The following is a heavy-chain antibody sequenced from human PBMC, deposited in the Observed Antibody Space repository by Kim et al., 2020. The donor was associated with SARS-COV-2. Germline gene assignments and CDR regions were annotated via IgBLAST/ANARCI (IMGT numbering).Heavy chain of an antibody. CDR3: AKAHSGYFDWLLYGLFDY. CDR2: ISGSGGST. D-gene: IGHD3-9*01. CDR1: GFTFSSYA. V-gene: IGHV3-23*01. J-gene: IGHJ4*02. Sequence: GGSLRLSCAASGFTFSSYAMSWVRQAPGKGLEWVSAISGSGGSTYYADSVKGRFTISRDNSKNTLYLQMNSLRAEDTAVYYCAKAHSGYFDWLLYGLFDYWGQGTLVTVSS.